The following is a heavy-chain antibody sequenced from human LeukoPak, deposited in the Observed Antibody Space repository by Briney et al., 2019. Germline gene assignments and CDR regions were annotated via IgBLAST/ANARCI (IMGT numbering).Heavy chain of an antibody. CDR1: GFRLSSNG. CDR2: LWSDASNT. D-gene: IGHD7-27*01. V-gene: IGHV3-33*01. J-gene: IGHJ4*02. Sequence: GRSLRLSCVASGFRLSSNGMHWVRQAPGKGLELVAVLWSDASNTYYADSAKGRFTISRDLSKNTLYLQMTSLRVEDTAVYYCAREDWGTTGHSFGYWGQGTLVTVSS. CDR3: AREDWGTTGHSFGY.